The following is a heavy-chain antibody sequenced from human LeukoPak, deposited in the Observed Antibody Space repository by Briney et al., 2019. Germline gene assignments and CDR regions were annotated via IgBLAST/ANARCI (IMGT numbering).Heavy chain of an antibody. J-gene: IGHJ4*02. V-gene: IGHV5-51*01. CDR3: ARQTTVTSKEFDY. D-gene: IGHD4-17*01. CDR1: GYSFTSYW. Sequence: GESLKISCKGSGYSFTSYWIDWVRQMPGKGLEWMGIIYPGDSDTRYSPSLQGQVTISADKSISTAYLQWSSLKASDTAMYYCARQTTVTSKEFDYWGQGTLVTVSS. CDR2: IYPGDSDT.